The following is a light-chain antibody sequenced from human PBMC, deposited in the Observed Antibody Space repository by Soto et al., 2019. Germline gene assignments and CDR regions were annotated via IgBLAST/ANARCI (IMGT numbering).Light chain of an antibody. CDR2: WAS. V-gene: IGKV4-1*01. J-gene: IGKJ3*01. CDR3: QQYYSSPFT. CDR1: RSILSSSNNKNF. Sequence: DIVMTQSPDSLALSLGERATINCKSSRSILSSSNNKNFLAWYQQKPGQLPRLLIYWASTRESGVPDRFSGSGSGTDFTLTISSLQAEDVAVYYCQQYYSSPFTFGPGTKVDIK.